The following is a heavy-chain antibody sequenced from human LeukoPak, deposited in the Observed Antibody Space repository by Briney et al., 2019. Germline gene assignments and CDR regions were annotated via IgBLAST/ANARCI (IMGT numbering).Heavy chain of an antibody. V-gene: IGHV1-69*13. CDR1: GGTFSSYA. CDR3: AREWSTYDILTGYLRS. Sequence: SVKVSCKASGGTFSSYAISWVRQAPGQGLEWMGGIIPIFGTANYAQKFQGRVTITADESTSTAYMELSSLRSEDTAVYYCAREWSTYDILTGYLRSWGQGTLVTVSP. J-gene: IGHJ4*02. D-gene: IGHD3-9*01. CDR2: IIPIFGTA.